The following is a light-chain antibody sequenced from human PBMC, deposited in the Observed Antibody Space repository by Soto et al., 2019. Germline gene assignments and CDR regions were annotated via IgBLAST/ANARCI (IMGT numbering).Light chain of an antibody. J-gene: IGKJ1*01. Sequence: EIVLTQSPVTLSLSPGERATLSCRASQSVDSSYLAWYHQRPGQAPRLLIYSASRRATGIPDRFTGSGSGTDFTLTINRVEPEDFAVYFCQQYAGSPRTFGQGTKVDIK. CDR3: QQYAGSPRT. CDR2: SAS. CDR1: QSVDSSY. V-gene: IGKV3-20*01.